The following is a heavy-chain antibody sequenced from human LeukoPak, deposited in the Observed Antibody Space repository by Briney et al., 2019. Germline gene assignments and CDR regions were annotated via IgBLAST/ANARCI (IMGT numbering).Heavy chain of an antibody. J-gene: IGHJ3*02. Sequence: PGGSLSLSCAASGFTVSSNYMSWVRQAPGKGLEWVSVIYSGGSTYYADSVKGRFTISRDNSKNTLYLQMNSLRAEDTAVYYCARVGGGCSSTSCYPLGAFDIWGQGTMVTVSS. CDR2: IYSGGST. CDR3: ARVGGGCSSTSCYPLGAFDI. V-gene: IGHV3-53*01. D-gene: IGHD2-2*01. CDR1: GFTVSSNY.